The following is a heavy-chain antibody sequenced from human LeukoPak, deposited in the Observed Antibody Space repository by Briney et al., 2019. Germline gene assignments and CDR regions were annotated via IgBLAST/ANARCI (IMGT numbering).Heavy chain of an antibody. J-gene: IGHJ6*02. CDR1: GYTFTGQY. V-gene: IGHV1-2*02. CDR2: INPNSGGT. CDR3: ARGAPSTGLDV. Sequence: GASVKVSCKTSGYTFTGQYLHWVRQAPGQGLEWMGWINPNSGGTKSAQKFQGRVIMTRDTSISTAYMELRSLSSDDTAVYYCARGAPSTGLDVWGQGTTVTVSS.